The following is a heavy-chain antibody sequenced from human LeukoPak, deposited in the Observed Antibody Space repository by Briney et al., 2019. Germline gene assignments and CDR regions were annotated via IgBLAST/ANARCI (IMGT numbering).Heavy chain of an antibody. Sequence: GSLRLSCAASGFTFSSYAVSWVRQAPGKGLEWVSAISGSGGSTYYADSVKGRFTISRDNSKNTLYLQMNSLRAEDTAVYYCARASVVTPRNYYYYMDVWGKGTTVTVSS. CDR3: ARASVVTPRNYYYYMDV. D-gene: IGHD4-23*01. CDR1: GFTFSSYA. V-gene: IGHV3-23*01. J-gene: IGHJ6*03. CDR2: ISGSGGST.